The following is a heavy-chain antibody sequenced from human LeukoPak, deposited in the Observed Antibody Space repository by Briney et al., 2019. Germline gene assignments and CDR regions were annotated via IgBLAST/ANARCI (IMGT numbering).Heavy chain of an antibody. J-gene: IGHJ5*02. D-gene: IGHD3-10*01. CDR1: GGSISSYY. Sequence: SETLSLTCTVSGGSISSYYWSWIRQPPGKGLEWIGYIYYSGSTNYNPSLKSRVTISVDTPQNQFSLKLSSVTAADTAVYYCARQQPYGSGPNGFDPWGQGTLVTVSS. CDR2: IYYSGST. V-gene: IGHV4-59*01. CDR3: ARQQPYGSGPNGFDP.